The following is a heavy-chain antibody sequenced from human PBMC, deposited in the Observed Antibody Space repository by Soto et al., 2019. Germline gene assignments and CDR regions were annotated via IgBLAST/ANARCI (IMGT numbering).Heavy chain of an antibody. D-gene: IGHD4-4*01. CDR2: ISGSGDRT. Sequence: GGSLRLSCTASGFTFTNYAMHWVRQAPGKGLEWVSAISGSGDRTNYADSVKGRFTVSRDNSKNTLNLQMNRLRAEDSAVYYCAKDDYKLPNSPDYWGQGTLVTVSS. V-gene: IGHV3-23*01. J-gene: IGHJ4*02. CDR1: GFTFTNYA. CDR3: AKDDYKLPNSPDY.